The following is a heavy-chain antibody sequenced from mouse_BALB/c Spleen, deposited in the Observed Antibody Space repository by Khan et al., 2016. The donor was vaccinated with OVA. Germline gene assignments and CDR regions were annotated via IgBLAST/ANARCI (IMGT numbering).Heavy chain of an antibody. CDR3: ASEASSWDFSFPY. D-gene: IGHD4-1*01. Sequence: VQLQQSGPELVEPGASVKMSCKASGYTFTNYVIHWVKQKPGQGLEWIGYINPYNAGTRYNEKFKGKATMTSDISSTTAYMELSSLTSEDSAVYYCASEASSWDFSFPYWGQGTLVTVSA. V-gene: IGHV1S136*01. CDR2: INPYNAGT. CDR1: GYTFTNYV. J-gene: IGHJ3*01.